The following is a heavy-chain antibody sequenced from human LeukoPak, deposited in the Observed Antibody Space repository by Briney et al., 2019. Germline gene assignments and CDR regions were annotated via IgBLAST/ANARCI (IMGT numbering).Heavy chain of an antibody. V-gene: IGHV6-1*01. Sequence: SQTLPLTCAISGDSVSSNIAAWNWIRQSPSRGLEWLGRTYYRSKWYNHYAVSVRSRITINPDTSKNQFSLQLDSVTPEDTAVYYCARGVSANYGYYAFDFWGRGPMVTASS. CDR3: ARGVSANYGYYAFDF. CDR2: TYYRSKWYN. CDR1: GDSVSSNIAA. J-gene: IGHJ3*01. D-gene: IGHD4/OR15-4a*01.